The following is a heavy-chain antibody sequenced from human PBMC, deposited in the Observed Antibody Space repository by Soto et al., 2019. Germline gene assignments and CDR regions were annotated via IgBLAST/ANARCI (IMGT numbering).Heavy chain of an antibody. D-gene: IGHD6-25*01. Sequence: QVQLVESGGGVVQPGRSLRLSCAVSGFTFTNYGMHWVRQAPGKGLEWVAVIWYDGSNKYYADSVKGRFIISRDNSKNTLYLQINSLRAEDTAVYYCARDPAVLSTSYYFDYWGQGILVTVSS. V-gene: IGHV3-33*01. J-gene: IGHJ4*02. CDR2: IWYDGSNK. CDR3: ARDPAVLSTSYYFDY. CDR1: GFTFTNYG.